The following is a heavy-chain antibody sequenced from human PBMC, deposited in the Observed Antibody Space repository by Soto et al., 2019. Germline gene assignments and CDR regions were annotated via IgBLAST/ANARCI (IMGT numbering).Heavy chain of an antibody. CDR1: GGMFGSYG. J-gene: IGHJ4*02. CDR3: AKASVWYPYFDS. V-gene: IGHV3-23*01. D-gene: IGHD6-13*01. Sequence: GGPLRLPWAASGGMFGSYGSSWVRQAPGKGLEWVSSITYTGVSTYYVDSVKGRFTISRDNSKDTLYLQMNSLRAEDTAIYYCAKASVWYPYFDSWGQGTLVTVSS. CDR2: ITYTGVST.